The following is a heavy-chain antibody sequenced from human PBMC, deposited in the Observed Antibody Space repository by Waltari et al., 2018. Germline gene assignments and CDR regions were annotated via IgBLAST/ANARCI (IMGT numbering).Heavy chain of an antibody. V-gene: IGHV2-5*01. CDR1: GFSPSPRGVA. J-gene: IGHJ4*02. D-gene: IGHD3-22*01. Sequence: QITLKESGPTLVKPTQTLTLTCTFSGFSPSPRGVAVGLLRPPPGKALEWLALIYWNDDKRYSPSLKSRLTITKDTSKNQVVLTMTNMDPVDTATYYCAHVTSYYDSSGYYFDYWGQGTLVTVSS. CDR2: IYWNDDK. CDR3: AHVTSYYDSSGYYFDY.